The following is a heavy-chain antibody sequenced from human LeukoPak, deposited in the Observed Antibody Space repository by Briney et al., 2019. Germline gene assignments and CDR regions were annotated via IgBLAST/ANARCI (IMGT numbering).Heavy chain of an antibody. CDR1: GFTFSSYW. Sequence: PGGSLRLLCGASGFTFSSYWMHWVRQAPGRGVVWISRINSYGCNRIYADSVKGRFPISRDNAKNTLAVKMKSLRAEHRGVYQCARDHFGSSFGYWGQGTMVTVSS. V-gene: IGHV3-74*01. J-gene: IGHJ4*02. CDR2: INSYGCNR. D-gene: IGHD3-10*01. CDR3: ARDHFGSSFGY.